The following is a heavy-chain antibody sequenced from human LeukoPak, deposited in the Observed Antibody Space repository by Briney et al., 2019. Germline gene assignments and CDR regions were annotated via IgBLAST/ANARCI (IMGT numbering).Heavy chain of an antibody. CDR2: IIGGAGGT. V-gene: IGHV3-23*01. Sequence: GGSLRLSCAASGFSFSSHGMSWVGQAPGKGLEWVSGIIGGAGGTYYADSVKGRFTISRDNAKNTLYRQMNSLRAEDTAVYYCAHGTMYQLDYWGQGTLVTVSS. CDR1: GFSFSSHG. J-gene: IGHJ4*02. CDR3: AHGTMYQLDY. D-gene: IGHD2-2*01.